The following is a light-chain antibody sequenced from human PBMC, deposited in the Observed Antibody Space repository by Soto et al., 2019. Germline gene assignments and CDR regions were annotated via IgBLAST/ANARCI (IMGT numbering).Light chain of an antibody. CDR2: GNS. CDR3: QSHDSSLSAYV. CDR1: RSNIGAGYY. Sequence: QSVLTQPPSVSGAPGQRVTISCTGSRSNIGAGYYVHWYQQLPGTAPKLLIYGNSNRPSGVPDRFSGSMSGTSASLAITGLQAEDEADYHCQSHDSSLSAYVFATGT. J-gene: IGLJ1*01. V-gene: IGLV1-40*01.